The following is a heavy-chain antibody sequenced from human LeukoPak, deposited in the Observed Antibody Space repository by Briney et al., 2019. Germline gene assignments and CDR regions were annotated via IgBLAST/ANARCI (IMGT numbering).Heavy chain of an antibody. CDR2: MKLNSGNT. CDR3: ARVKLGSFSYNRFDY. V-gene: IGHV1-8*01. Sequence: ASVTVSFTASGYTLTIYDINWVRQAPGQGNEWMGWMKLNSGNTGYAQKFQGRVTMTRNTSISTAYMELSSLRSEDTAVYYCARVKLGSFSYNRFDYWGQGTLVTVSS. J-gene: IGHJ4*02. CDR1: GYTLTIYD. D-gene: IGHD7-27*01.